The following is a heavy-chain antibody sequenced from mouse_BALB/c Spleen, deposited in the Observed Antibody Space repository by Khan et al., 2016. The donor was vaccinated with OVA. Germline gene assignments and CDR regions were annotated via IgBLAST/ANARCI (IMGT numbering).Heavy chain of an antibody. V-gene: IGHV1-63*02. CDR3: ARPYYYGSSYDTMDA. Sequence: QVQLKESGAELVRPGTSVKMSCKTAGYTFTNYWIGWVKQRPGHGLEWIGDIYPGSGNPHYNEKFKGKASLTADTSSSTAYMHLSSLTSEDSAIYDCARPYYYGSSYDTMDAWGQGTSVTVSS. D-gene: IGHD1-1*01. J-gene: IGHJ4*01. CDR2: IYPGSGNP. CDR1: GYTFTNYW.